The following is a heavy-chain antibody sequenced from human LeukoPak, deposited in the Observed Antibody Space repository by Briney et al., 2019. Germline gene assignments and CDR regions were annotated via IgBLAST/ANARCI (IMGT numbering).Heavy chain of an antibody. Sequence: SGTLSLTCTVSGGSISNSDWWSWVRQPPGKGLEWIGEIYRSGSTNYNPSLKSRVTISVDKSENQFSLKLTSVTAADTAVYYCARKIYGYGYGWFDPWGQGTLVTVSS. V-gene: IGHV4-4*02. J-gene: IGHJ5*02. D-gene: IGHD5-18*01. CDR3: ARKIYGYGYGWFDP. CDR2: IYRSGST. CDR1: GGSISNSDW.